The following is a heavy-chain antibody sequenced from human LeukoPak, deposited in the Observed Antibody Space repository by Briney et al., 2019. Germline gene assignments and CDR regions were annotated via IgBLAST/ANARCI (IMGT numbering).Heavy chain of an antibody. J-gene: IGHJ3*02. CDR3: ARPVYRLRLDAFDI. CDR2: ISSSSSYI. V-gene: IGHV3-21*01. CDR1: VFTFSTYS. Sequence: GGSLRLSCAASVFTFSTYSMNWVRQAPGKGPEWVSSISSSSSYIYYADSVKGRFTISRDNAKNSLYLQMNSLRAEDTAVYYCARPVYRLRLDAFDIWGQGTMVTVSS. D-gene: IGHD4-17*01.